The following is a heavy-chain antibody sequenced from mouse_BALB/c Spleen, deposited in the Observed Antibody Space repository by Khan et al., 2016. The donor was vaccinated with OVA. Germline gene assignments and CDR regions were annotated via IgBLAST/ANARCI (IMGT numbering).Heavy chain of an antibody. CDR3: ARDYWDGFAY. Sequence: VQLKQSGAELVKPGASVKLSCTASGFNIKDTYMHWVKQRPEQGLEWIGRIDPASGNTKYDPKFQGKATITADTSSNTAYLQLSSLTSEDTAVYYCARDYWDGFAYWGQGTLVNGSA. CDR2: IDPASGNT. V-gene: IGHV14-3*02. CDR1: GFNIKDTY. D-gene: IGHD4-1*01. J-gene: IGHJ3*01.